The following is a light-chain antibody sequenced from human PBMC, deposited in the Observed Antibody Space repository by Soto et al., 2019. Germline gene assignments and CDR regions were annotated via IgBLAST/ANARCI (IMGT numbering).Light chain of an antibody. CDR2: GAS. J-gene: IGKJ3*01. CDR1: QSLSRN. Sequence: EILMTQSPATLSVSPGERATLSCRASQSLSRNLAWYQQKPGQAPRLLIYGASTRASGVPARFSGSGSGTEVTLTISSLQYEDFAPYYCQHYNDWPPAFTFGPGTKVDL. CDR3: QHYNDWPPAFT. V-gene: IGKV3-15*01.